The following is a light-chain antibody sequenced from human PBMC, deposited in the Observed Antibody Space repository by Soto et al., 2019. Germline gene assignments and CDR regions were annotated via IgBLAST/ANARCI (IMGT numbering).Light chain of an antibody. CDR3: QQRQYWHPPT. CDR2: ATA. J-gene: IGKJ5*01. V-gene: IGKV3D-11*02. CDR1: QSVSSY. Sequence: ILLTQSPCTLSLSVGERAPLSCRASQSVSSYVAWYQQKPGQAPRLLIYATATSATGVPASFSGSGCGADFSLIISSLEHEDCSIYYCQQRQYWHPPTFGQGTQLEIK.